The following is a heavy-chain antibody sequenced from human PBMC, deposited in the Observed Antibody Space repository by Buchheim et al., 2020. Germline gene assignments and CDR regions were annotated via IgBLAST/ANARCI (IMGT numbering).Heavy chain of an antibody. CDR2: ISYDGSNK. J-gene: IGHJ6*02. V-gene: IGHV3-30-3*01. Sequence: QVQLVESGGGVVQPGRSLRLSCAASGFTFSSYAMHWVRQAPGKGLEWVAVISYDGSNKYYADSVKGRFTISRDNSKKTLYLQMNSLRAEDTAVYYCARESQYYGMDVWGQGTT. CDR3: ARESQYYGMDV. CDR1: GFTFSSYA.